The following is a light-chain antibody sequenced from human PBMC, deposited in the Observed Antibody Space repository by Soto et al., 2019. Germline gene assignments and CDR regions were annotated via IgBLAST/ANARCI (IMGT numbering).Light chain of an antibody. Sequence: DIQMTQSPSSLSASVGDRVTITCRASQSISNYLNWYQQKPGKAPKVLIYAASSLQSWVPSRFSGSGSGTDFTLTISSLQPEDFATYYCQQSYSSPRTFGQGSKVGIK. J-gene: IGKJ1*01. CDR1: QSISNY. V-gene: IGKV1-39*01. CDR3: QQSYSSPRT. CDR2: AAS.